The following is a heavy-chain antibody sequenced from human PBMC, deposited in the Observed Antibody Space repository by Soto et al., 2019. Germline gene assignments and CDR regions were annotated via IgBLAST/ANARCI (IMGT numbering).Heavy chain of an antibody. CDR2: ISAYNGNT. D-gene: IGHD3-22*01. CDR1: GDTFTSYG. Sequence: ASVKVSCKASGDTFTSYGISLVRQAPGQGLEWMGWISAYNGNTNYAQKLQGRVTMTEDTSTDTAYVELSSLRSEDTAVYYCATDGQTYYYDRSGSSVDYWGQGTLVTVSS. CDR3: ATDGQTYYYDRSGSSVDY. V-gene: IGHV1-18*01. J-gene: IGHJ4*02.